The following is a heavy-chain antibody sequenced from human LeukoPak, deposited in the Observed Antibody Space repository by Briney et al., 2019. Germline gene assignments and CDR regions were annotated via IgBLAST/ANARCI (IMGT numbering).Heavy chain of an antibody. J-gene: IGHJ4*02. CDR3: ARETPYGSGSYPFDS. D-gene: IGHD3-10*01. CDR1: GGSISSYY. Sequence: PSETLSLTCTVSGGSISSYYWNWIRQPPGKGLEWIGYIYNSGSTNNNPSLKSRVTISVDTSKKQFSLKLSSVTAADTAVYYCARETPYGSGSYPFDSWGQGTLVAVSS. V-gene: IGHV4-59*01. CDR2: IYNSGST.